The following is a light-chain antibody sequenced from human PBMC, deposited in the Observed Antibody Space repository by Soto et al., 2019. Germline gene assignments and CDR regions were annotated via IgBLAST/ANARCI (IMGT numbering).Light chain of an antibody. J-gene: IGLJ2*01. CDR1: NIGSKS. Sequence: SYELTQPPSVSVAPGKTARITCGGNNIGSKSVHWYQQKPGQAPVLVIYYDSDRPSGIPERFSGSNSGNTATLTISRVEAGDEADYYCQVWDSSSDRDVVFSGGTKLTVL. V-gene: IGLV3-21*04. CDR3: QVWDSSSDRDVV. CDR2: YDS.